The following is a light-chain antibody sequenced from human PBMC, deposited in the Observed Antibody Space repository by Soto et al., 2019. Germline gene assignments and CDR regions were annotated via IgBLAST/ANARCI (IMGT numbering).Light chain of an antibody. CDR2: WAS. CDR1: QSVLYSSNNKNH. J-gene: IGKJ5*01. V-gene: IGKV4-1*01. Sequence: DILMTQSPDSLAVSLGERATINCKSSQSVLYSSNNKNHLAWYQQKPGQPPKLLIYWASTREPGVPDRFSGSGSGTDFTLTISRLEPEDFAVYYCQQYGSSPITFGQGTRLEIK. CDR3: QQYGSSPIT.